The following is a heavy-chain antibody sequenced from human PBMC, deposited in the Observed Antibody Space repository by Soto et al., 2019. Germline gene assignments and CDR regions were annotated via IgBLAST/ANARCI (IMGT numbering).Heavy chain of an antibody. D-gene: IGHD6-13*01. CDR3: ATERYPGAAASIRFDY. CDR1: GYALTELS. V-gene: IGHV1-24*01. Sequence: GPSVKVSFKVSGYALTELSMHWVRQGPDKVFEWMGGFDPEEGETVYAQKFQGRVTMTEDTSADTAYMELSSLKSEDTDVYFCATERYPGAAASIRFDYWGQGTLVTVCS. CDR2: FDPEEGET. J-gene: IGHJ4*02.